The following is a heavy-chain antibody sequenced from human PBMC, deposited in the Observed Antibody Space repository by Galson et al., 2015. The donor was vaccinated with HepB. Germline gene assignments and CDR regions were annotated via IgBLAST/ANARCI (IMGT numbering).Heavy chain of an antibody. CDR1: GFTFSSYS. V-gene: IGHV3-21*01. CDR2: ISSSSSYI. CDR3: ARDSPLEDYDILTGYYWIGSYYGMDV. D-gene: IGHD3-9*01. Sequence: SLRLSCAASGFTFSSYSMNWVRQAPGKGLEWVSSISSSSSYIYYADSVKGRFTISRDNAKNSLYLQMNSLRAEDTAVYYCARDSPLEDYDILTGYYWIGSYYGMDVWGQGTTVTVSS. J-gene: IGHJ6*02.